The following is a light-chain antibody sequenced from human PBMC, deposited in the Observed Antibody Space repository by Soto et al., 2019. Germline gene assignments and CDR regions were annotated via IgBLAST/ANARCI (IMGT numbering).Light chain of an antibody. CDR3: QRYGPSPLT. CDR1: QSVSSNY. V-gene: IGKV3-20*01. Sequence: EIVLTQSPGILSLSPGERATLSCRASQSVSSNYLAWYQQKPGQAPRLLIYGASSRATGIPDRFSGSGSGTEFTLTISRLEPEDFAVYYCQRYGPSPLTFGGGTKIQIK. CDR2: GAS. J-gene: IGKJ4*01.